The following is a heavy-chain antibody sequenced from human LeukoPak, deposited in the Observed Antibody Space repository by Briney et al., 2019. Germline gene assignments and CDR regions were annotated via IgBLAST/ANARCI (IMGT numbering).Heavy chain of an antibody. CDR2: IYPGDSDT. CDR1: GYNFPNFW. D-gene: IGHD2-2*01. V-gene: IGHV5-51*01. CDR3: ARVLCSSTSCYDAFDI. J-gene: IGHJ3*02. Sequence: GESLKISCKGSGYNFPNFWIGWVRLMPGKGLEWMGIIYPGDSDTRYSPSFQGQVTISADKSISTAYLQWSSLKASDTAMYYCARVLCSSTSCYDAFDIWGQGTMVTVSS.